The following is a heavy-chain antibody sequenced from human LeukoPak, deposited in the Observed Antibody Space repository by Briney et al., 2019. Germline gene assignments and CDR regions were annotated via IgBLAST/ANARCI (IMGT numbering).Heavy chain of an antibody. D-gene: IGHD6-13*01. Sequence: PGGSLRLSCAASGFTFSSYWMSWVRQAPGKGLEWVANIKQDGSEKYYVDSVKGRFTISRDNAKNSLYLQMNSLRAEDTALYYCARVGEIAAAGTFDYWGQGTLVTVSS. CDR1: GFTFSSYW. CDR3: ARVGEIAAAGTFDY. J-gene: IGHJ4*02. CDR2: IKQDGSEK. V-gene: IGHV3-7*03.